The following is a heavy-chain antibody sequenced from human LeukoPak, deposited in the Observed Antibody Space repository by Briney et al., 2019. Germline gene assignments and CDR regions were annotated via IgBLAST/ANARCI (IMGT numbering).Heavy chain of an antibody. CDR3: ARDVYSGNWFDP. V-gene: IGHV4-31*03. CDR1: GGSISSVDCY. J-gene: IGHJ5*02. CDR2: IYYSGDT. D-gene: IGHD2-21*01. Sequence: SETLSLTCTVSGGSISSVDCYWSWIRQYPGKGLEWIGYIYYSGDTYYNPSLKSRVDISVDRSTNQFSLKLSSVTAADTAVYYCARDVYSGNWFDPWGQGTLVTVSS.